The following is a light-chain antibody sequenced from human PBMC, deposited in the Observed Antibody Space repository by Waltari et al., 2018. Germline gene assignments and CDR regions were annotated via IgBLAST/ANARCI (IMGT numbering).Light chain of an antibody. J-gene: IGLJ3*02. Sequence: QSVLTQPPSVSAAPGQKVTISCSGSSSNIGNNYVSWYQQLPGTAPKLHIYDYNKRPSGIPDRFSGSRSGTSATLAITGLQTGDEADYYCGTWDSSLSAGVFGGGTRLTVL. V-gene: IGLV1-51*01. CDR3: GTWDSSLSAGV. CDR1: SSNIGNNY. CDR2: DYN.